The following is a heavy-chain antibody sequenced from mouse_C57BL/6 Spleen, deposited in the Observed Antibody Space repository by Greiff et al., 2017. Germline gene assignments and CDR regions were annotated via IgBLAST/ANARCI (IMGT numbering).Heavy chain of an antibody. J-gene: IGHJ4*01. D-gene: IGHD1-1*01. V-gene: IGHV1-15*01. CDR3: TRYGGSSYAIDY. CDR2: IDPKTGGT. CDR1: GYTFTDYE. Sequence: QVQLQQSGAELVRPGASVTLSCKASGYTFTDYEMHWVKQTPVHGLEWIGAIDPKTGGTAYTQKFKGKAILTVDKSSNTAYMELRSLTSEDSAVYSCTRYGGSSYAIDYWGQGTTVTGSS.